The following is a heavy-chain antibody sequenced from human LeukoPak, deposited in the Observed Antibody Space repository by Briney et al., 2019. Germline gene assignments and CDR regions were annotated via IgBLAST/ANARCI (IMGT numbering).Heavy chain of an antibody. J-gene: IGHJ3*02. D-gene: IGHD2-2*01. Sequence: SETLSLTCTVSGGSISSSSYYWGWIRQPPGKGLEWIGSIYYSGSTYYNPSLKSRVTISVDTSKNQFSLKLSSVTAADTAVYYCARRNIVVVPFPPDAFDIWGQGTMVTVSS. CDR1: GGSISSSSYY. CDR2: IYYSGST. CDR3: ARRNIVVVPFPPDAFDI. V-gene: IGHV4-39*01.